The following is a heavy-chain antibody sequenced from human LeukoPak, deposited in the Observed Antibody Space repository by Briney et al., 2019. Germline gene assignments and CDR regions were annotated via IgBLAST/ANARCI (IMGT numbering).Heavy chain of an antibody. D-gene: IGHD7-27*01. V-gene: IGHV4-30-2*01. J-gene: IGHJ4*02. CDR1: GGSISSGSYS. CDR2: ICPRGST. Sequence: SETLSLTCAVSGGSISSGSYSWSWIRQPPGKGLEWIGYICPRGSTYYNPSLKSRVILSLDKSANQFSLNLSSVTAADTAVYYCARFSPRAMGNYLDFWGQGTLVTVSS. CDR3: ARFSPRAMGNYLDF.